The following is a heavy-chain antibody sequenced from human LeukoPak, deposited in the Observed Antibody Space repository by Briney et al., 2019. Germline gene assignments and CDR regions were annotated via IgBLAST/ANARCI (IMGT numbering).Heavy chain of an antibody. CDR1: GVSINTNHW. CDR2: IYHNGNT. Sequence: SETLSLTCVVSGVSINTNHWWSWVRQPPGQGLEWIGEIYHNGNTAYNPSLKSRVTISVDKSKNQVSLKLTSVTAADTALYYCAKEYCGADCTGAFETWGQGTMVTVFS. J-gene: IGHJ3*02. CDR3: AKEYCGADCTGAFET. V-gene: IGHV4-4*02. D-gene: IGHD2-21*02.